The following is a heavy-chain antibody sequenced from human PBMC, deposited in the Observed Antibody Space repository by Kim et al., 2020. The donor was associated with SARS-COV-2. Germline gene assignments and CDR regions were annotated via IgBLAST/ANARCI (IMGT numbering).Heavy chain of an antibody. V-gene: IGHV3-53*01. CDR2: MSSGGRT. J-gene: IGHJ3*02. D-gene: IGHD3-10*01. Sequence: GGSLRLSCSASGFSVGDYYMNWVRQTPGKGLECVSIMSSGGRTFYADSVKGRFTITRHNYRNTLYFQMNSLRAEDTAFYYCAREGPQNEGSSETDAFDI. CDR3: AREGPQNEGSSETDAFDI. CDR1: GFSVGDYY.